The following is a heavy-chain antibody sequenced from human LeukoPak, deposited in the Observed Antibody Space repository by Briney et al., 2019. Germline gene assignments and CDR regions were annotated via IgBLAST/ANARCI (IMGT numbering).Heavy chain of an antibody. J-gene: IGHJ4*02. CDR1: GFTFSSHG. CDR2: ISGSGGST. D-gene: IGHD3-16*01. CDR3: AKDPPHVSWLFDY. V-gene: IGHV3-23*01. Sequence: PGGSLRLSCAASGFTFSSHGMSWVRQAPGKGLEWVSIISGSGGSTHYADSVKGRFIISRDNPKNTLYVQMNSLRSEDTAVYYCAKDPPHVSWLFDYWGQGTLVTVSS.